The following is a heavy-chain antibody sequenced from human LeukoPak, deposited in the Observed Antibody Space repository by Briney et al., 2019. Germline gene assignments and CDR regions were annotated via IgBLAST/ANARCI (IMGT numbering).Heavy chain of an antibody. J-gene: IGHJ4*02. CDR1: GFTFSSYG. CDR3: ARRDHGDYGEEY. V-gene: IGHV3-30*02. D-gene: IGHD4-17*01. Sequence: GGSLRLSCAVSGFTFSSYGIHWVRQAPGKGLEWVAFIRYDGSNKYYTDSVKGRFTISRDNSKNTLYLQMNSLRAEDTAVYYCARRDHGDYGEEYWGQGTLVTVSS. CDR2: IRYDGSNK.